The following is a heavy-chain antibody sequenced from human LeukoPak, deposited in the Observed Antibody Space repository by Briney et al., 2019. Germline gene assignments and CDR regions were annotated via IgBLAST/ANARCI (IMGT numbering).Heavy chain of an antibody. CDR1: GDSISSGDYH. J-gene: IGHJ4*02. CDR3: ARGDSSSWSFKI. D-gene: IGHD6-13*01. CDR2: IYYSGST. V-gene: IGHV4-30-4*01. Sequence: SQTLSLTCTVSGDSISSGDYHWSWIRQPPGEGLEWIGYIYYSGSTYYNPSLKSRVTISVDTSKIHFSLRLTSVTAADTAVYYCARGDSSSWSFKIWGQGTLVTVSS.